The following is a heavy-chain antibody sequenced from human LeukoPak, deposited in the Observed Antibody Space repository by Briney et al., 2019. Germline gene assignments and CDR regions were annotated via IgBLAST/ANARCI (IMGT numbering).Heavy chain of an antibody. D-gene: IGHD5-12*01. Sequence: ASVTVSCKASGYTFTSYGISWVRQAPGQGLEWMGWISAHNGNTNYAQKLQGRVTMTTDTSTSTAYMELRSLRSDDTAVYYCARHSGYETPYYYYYYYMDVWGKGTTVTVSS. CDR2: ISAHNGNT. V-gene: IGHV1-18*01. CDR3: ARHSGYETPYYYYYYYMDV. J-gene: IGHJ6*03. CDR1: GYTFTSYG.